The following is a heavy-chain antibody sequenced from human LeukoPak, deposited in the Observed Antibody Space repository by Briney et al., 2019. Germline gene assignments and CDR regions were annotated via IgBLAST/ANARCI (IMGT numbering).Heavy chain of an antibody. D-gene: IGHD3-10*01. CDR3: ARAYELWFGELSN. CDR1: GYTFTGYY. CDR2: INPNSGGT. V-gene: IGHV1-2*02. Sequence: ASVKVSCKASGYTFTGYYMHWVRQAPGQGLEWMGWINPNSGGTNYAQKFQGRVTMTRDTSISTAYMELSRLRSDDTAVYYCARAYELWFGELSNWGQGTLVTVSS. J-gene: IGHJ4*02.